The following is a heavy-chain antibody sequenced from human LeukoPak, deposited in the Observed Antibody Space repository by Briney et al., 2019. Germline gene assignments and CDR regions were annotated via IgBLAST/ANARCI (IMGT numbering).Heavy chain of an antibody. Sequence: SETLSLTCTVSGDSIGSNGYYWSWIRQLPGKGLEWIVYIYYRGSPYYSPSLKSRVTISGDTSKNQFSLKLSSVTAADTAVYYCARIPAAFYRELHPIDYWGQGTLVTVSS. CDR3: ARIPAAFYRELHPIDY. D-gene: IGHD1-26*01. CDR1: GDSIGSNGYY. V-gene: IGHV4-31*03. CDR2: IYYRGSP. J-gene: IGHJ4*02.